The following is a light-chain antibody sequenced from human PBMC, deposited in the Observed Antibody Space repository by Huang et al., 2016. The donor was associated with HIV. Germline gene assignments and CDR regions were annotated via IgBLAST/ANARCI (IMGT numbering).Light chain of an antibody. V-gene: IGKV4-1*01. CDR3: LQYYRFPQT. CDR1: QTVLYSINKKNY. CDR2: WAT. J-gene: IGKJ1*01. Sequence: DIVMTQSPDSLAVSLGERATINRKSSQTVLYSINKKNYLAWFQQKPGRPPKLLIYWATTRESGVPDRCSGSGSGTDFTRTINSLQAEDVAVYFCLQYYRFPQTFGHGTKVEIK.